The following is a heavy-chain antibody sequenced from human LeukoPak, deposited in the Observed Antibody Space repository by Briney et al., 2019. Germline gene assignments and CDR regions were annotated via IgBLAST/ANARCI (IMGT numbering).Heavy chain of an antibody. Sequence: SETLSLTCNVSGGPLSSYYWSWIRQAPGKGLEWIGYIYYDGTTDYNPSLKSRVVISVDTSKNQFSLRLDSLTARDTAVYYCARHQNHGGWYKLVSNFDYWGQATLVTVSA. V-gene: IGHV4-59*08. CDR2: IYYDGTT. D-gene: IGHD6-19*01. CDR3: ARHQNHGGWYKLVSNFDY. J-gene: IGHJ4*02. CDR1: GGPLSSYY.